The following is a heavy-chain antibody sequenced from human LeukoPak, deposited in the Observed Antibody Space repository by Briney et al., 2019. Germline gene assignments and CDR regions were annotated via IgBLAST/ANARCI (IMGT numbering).Heavy chain of an antibody. CDR3: ASLILIAAGSDF. J-gene: IGHJ4*02. CDR2: INHRGST. D-gene: IGHD6-13*01. CDR1: GGSFSNLY. Sequence: SETLSLTCAVYGGSFSNLYWSWIRQPPGKGLEWIGEINHRGSTTYNPSLKSRVTISIDTSKNQFSLQLSSVTAADTAVYYCASLILIAAGSDFWGQGNLVTVSS. V-gene: IGHV4-34*01.